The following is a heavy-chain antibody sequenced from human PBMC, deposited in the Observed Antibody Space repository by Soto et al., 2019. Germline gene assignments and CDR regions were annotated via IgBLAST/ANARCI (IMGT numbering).Heavy chain of an antibody. CDR3: AVGWDCSSTSCYDAEYFQH. V-gene: IGHV1-8*01. CDR1: GYTFTSYD. J-gene: IGHJ1*01. CDR2: MNPNSGNT. D-gene: IGHD2-2*01. Sequence: ASVKVSCKASGYTFTSYDINWVRQATGQGLEWMGWMNPNSGNTGYAQKFQGRVTMTRNTSISTAYMELSSLRSEDTAVYYCAVGWDCSSTSCYDAEYFQHCGQGTLVTVSS.